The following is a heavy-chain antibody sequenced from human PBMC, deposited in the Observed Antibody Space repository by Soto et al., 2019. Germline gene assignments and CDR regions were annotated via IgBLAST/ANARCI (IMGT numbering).Heavy chain of an antibody. CDR3: ARRGSGSYYDY. Sequence: EVPLLESGGGLVQPGGSLRLSCAASGFTFSSYAMRWVRQAPVKGLEWVSAISGSGGSTYYADSVKGRFTISRDNSKNTLYLQMNSLRGEDTAVYYCARRGSGSYYDYWGQGTLVTVSS. CDR2: ISGSGGST. V-gene: IGHV3-23*01. CDR1: GFTFSSYA. J-gene: IGHJ4*02. D-gene: IGHD1-26*01.